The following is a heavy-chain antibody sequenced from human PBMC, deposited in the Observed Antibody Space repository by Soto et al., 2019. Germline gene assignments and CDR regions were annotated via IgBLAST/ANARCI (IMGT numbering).Heavy chain of an antibody. CDR2: INPSGGST. J-gene: IGHJ6*02. CDR3: ARDWLLQWLFPAGSYYYYGMDV. Sequence: ASVKVACKASGYTFTSYYMHWVRQAPGQGLEWMGIINPSGGSTRYAQKFQGRVTMTRDTSTSTVYMELSSMRSEDTAVYYCARDWLLQWLFPAGSYYYYGMDVWGQGTTVTVSS. V-gene: IGHV1-46*01. CDR1: GYTFTSYY. D-gene: IGHD3-3*01.